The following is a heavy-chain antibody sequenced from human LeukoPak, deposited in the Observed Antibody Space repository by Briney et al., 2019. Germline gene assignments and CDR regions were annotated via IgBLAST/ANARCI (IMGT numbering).Heavy chain of an antibody. V-gene: IGHV3-30*04. CDR2: IPYDGSNK. CDR1: GFTVSSNS. CDR3: AKGRIVVVTGAFDY. J-gene: IGHJ4*02. Sequence: GGSLRLSCTVSGFTVSSNSMSWVRQAPGKGLEWVAVIPYDGSNKYYADSVKGRFTISRDNSKNTLYLQMNSLRAEDTAVYYCAKGRIVVVTGAFDYWGQGTLVTVSS. D-gene: IGHD2-21*02.